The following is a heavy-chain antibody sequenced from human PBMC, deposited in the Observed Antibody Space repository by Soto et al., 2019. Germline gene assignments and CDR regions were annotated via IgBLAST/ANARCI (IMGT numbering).Heavy chain of an antibody. Sequence: QVPLVQSGAEVKKPGASVKVSCKASGYTFTSYGISWVRQAPGQGLEWMGWISAYNGNTNYAQKLQGRVTMTTDTSTSTAYMELRSLRSDDTAVYYCVRVGPGYYYDSSGYYLNWGQGTLVTVSS. CDR1: GYTFTSYG. V-gene: IGHV1-18*01. D-gene: IGHD3-22*01. CDR2: ISAYNGNT. CDR3: VRVGPGYYYDSSGYYLN. J-gene: IGHJ4*02.